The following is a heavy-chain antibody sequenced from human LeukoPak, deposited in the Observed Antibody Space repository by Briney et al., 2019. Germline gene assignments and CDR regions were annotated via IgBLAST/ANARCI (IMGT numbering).Heavy chain of an antibody. CDR2: IYHSGST. D-gene: IGHD2-8*01. Sequence: GSLRLSCAASGFTFSNFAMTWVRQAPGKGLEWIGSIYHSGSTYYNPSLKSRVTISVDTSKNQFSLKLSSVTAADTAVYYCARVADKWSHYDYWGQGTLVTVSS. CDR1: GFTFSNFAM. CDR3: ARVADKWSHYDY. V-gene: IGHV4-38-2*01. J-gene: IGHJ4*02.